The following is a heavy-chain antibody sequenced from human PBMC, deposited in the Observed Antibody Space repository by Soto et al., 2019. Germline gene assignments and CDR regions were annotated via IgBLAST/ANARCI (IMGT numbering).Heavy chain of an antibody. V-gene: IGHV1-69*12. CDR3: AREGDYGDHGTVAY. CDR2: IIPICGTA. CDR1: GGTFSSYA. D-gene: IGHD4-17*01. J-gene: IGHJ4*02. Sequence: QVQLVQSGAEVKKPGSSVKVSCKAPGGTFSSYAISWVRQAPGQGLEWMGGIIPICGTANYAQKCQGRVTITADESTSTAYMELSSLRSEDTAVYYCAREGDYGDHGTVAYWGQGTLVTVSS.